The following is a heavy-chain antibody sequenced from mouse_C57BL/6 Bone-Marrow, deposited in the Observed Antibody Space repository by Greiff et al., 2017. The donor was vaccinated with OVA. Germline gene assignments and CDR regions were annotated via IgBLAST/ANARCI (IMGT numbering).Heavy chain of an antibody. V-gene: IGHV2-5*01. CDR1: GFSLTSYG. J-gene: IGHJ2*01. D-gene: IGHD2-2*01. CDR3: AKNYYGYYYFDY. CDR2: IWRGGST. Sequence: VKVVESGPGLVQPSQSLSITCTVSGFSLTSYGVHWVRQSPGKGLEWLGVIWRGGSTDYNAAFMSRLSITKDNSKSQVFFKMNSLQAYDTAIYYCAKNYYGYYYFDYWGQGTTLTVSS.